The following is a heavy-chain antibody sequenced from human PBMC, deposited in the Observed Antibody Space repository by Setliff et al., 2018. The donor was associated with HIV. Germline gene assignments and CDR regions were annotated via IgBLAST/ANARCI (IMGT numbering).Heavy chain of an antibody. CDR1: GYTFTNYD. CDR2: VNPNSGNT. V-gene: IGHV1-8*02. D-gene: IGHD7-27*01. CDR3: ARGADYLGIPSYYYYYMDV. J-gene: IGHJ6*03. Sequence: GASVKVSCKASGYTFTNYDIYWVRQATGQGLQWMGWVNPNSGNTGYEQKFLGRVTMTRDTSISTVYMELSSLRSEDTAVCYCARGADYLGIPSYYYYYMDVWGQGTTVTVS.